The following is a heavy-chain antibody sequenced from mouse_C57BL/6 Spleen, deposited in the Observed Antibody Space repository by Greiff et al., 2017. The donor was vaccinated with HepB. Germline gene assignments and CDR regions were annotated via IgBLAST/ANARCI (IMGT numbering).Heavy chain of an antibody. CDR3: ARERGSSYWYFDV. D-gene: IGHD1-1*01. V-gene: IGHV3-6*01. J-gene: IGHJ1*03. CDR1: GYSITSGYY. CDR2: ISYDGSN. Sequence: EVKLQESGPGLVKPSQSLSLTCSVTGYSITSGYYWNWIRQFPGNKLEWMGYISYDGSNNYNPSLKNRISITRDTSKNQFFLKLNSVTTEDTATYYCARERGSSYWYFDVWGTGTTVTVSS.